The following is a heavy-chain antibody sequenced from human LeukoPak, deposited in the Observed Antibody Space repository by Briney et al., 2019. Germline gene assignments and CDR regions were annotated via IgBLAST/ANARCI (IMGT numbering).Heavy chain of an antibody. CDR3: ARGAQLWFGESKNWFDP. CDR1: GYTFTSYY. V-gene: IGHV1-46*01. J-gene: IGHJ5*02. D-gene: IGHD3-10*01. Sequence: ASVKVSCKASGYTFTSYYMHWVREAPGQGLEWMGIINPSGGSTSYAQKFQGRVTMTRDTSTSTVYMELSSLRSEDTAVYYCARGAQLWFGESKNWFDPWGQGTLVTVSS. CDR2: INPSGGST.